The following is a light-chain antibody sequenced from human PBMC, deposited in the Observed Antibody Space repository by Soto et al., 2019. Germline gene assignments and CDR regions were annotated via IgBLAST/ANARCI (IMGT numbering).Light chain of an antibody. CDR2: DAS. Sequence: EIVLTQSPATLSLSPGERATLSCRASQSVSSYLAWYQQKPGQAPRLLIYDASNRATGIPARFSGSGSGTDFTLPISSLEPEDFAVYYCQQRSNWPSGTFGPGTKVDIK. J-gene: IGKJ3*01. V-gene: IGKV3-11*01. CDR3: QQRSNWPSGT. CDR1: QSVSSY.